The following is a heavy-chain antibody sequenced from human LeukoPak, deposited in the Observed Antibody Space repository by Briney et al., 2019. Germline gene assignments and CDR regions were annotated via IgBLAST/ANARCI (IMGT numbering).Heavy chain of an antibody. Sequence: ASVKVSCKASGYTFTSYFMHWVRQASGKGLEWVGRIRSRVNSYATTYAASVKGRFTISRDDSKNTAYLEMNSLKTEDTAVYFCTRRGTASAPDDYWGQGALVTVSS. J-gene: IGHJ4*02. CDR1: GYTFTSYF. V-gene: IGHV3-73*01. D-gene: IGHD6-13*01. CDR2: IRSRVNSYAT. CDR3: TRRGTASAPDDY.